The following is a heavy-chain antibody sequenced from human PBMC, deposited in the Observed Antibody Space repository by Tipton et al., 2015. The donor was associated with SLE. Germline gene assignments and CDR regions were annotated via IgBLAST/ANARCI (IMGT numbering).Heavy chain of an antibody. V-gene: IGHV3-64*02. D-gene: IGHD6-19*01. CDR1: GFNFNNYA. CDR2: INNNGGST. J-gene: IGHJ6*02. Sequence: SLRLSCAASGFNFNNYAMHWVRQAPGKGLEFVSGINNNGGSTYYADSVRGRFTISRDNSKNTLFLQMGSLRVEDIAVYYCARPDSSYLGYYYGMDVWGQGTTVTVSS. CDR3: ARPDSSYLGYYYGMDV.